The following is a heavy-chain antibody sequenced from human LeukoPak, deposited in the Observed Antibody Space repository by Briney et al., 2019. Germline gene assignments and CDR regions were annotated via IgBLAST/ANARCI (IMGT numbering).Heavy chain of an antibody. V-gene: IGHV3-53*01. CDR1: GFTVSNNY. CDR2: IYNSGST. CDR3: ARGITNIAVGDY. D-gene: IGHD6-19*01. J-gene: IGHJ4*02. Sequence: RGSLRLPYAASGFTVSNNYMSWVRQAPGKGLEWVSIIYNSGSTYYADSVKGRFTISRDNSKNTLFLQMNSLRAEDTAIYYCARGITNIAVGDYWGQGPVDSVSS.